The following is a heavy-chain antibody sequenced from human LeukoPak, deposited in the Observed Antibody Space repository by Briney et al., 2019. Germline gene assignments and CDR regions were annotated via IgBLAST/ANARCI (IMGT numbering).Heavy chain of an antibody. CDR2: IYYSGST. CDR1: GGSISSNY. D-gene: IGHD2-21*02. Sequence: SETLSLTCTVSGGSISSNYWSWFRQPPGKGLEWVGYIYYSGSTNYNPSLKSRVTISVDTSKNQFSLKLSSVTAADTAVYYCARVAYCGGDCYFSYGMDVWGQGTTVTVSS. J-gene: IGHJ6*02. V-gene: IGHV4-59*01. CDR3: ARVAYCGGDCYFSYGMDV.